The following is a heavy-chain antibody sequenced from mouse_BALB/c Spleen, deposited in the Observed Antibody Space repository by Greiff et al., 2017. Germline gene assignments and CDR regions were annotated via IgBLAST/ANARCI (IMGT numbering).Heavy chain of an antibody. CDR2: ISYSGST. J-gene: IGHJ2*01. CDR3: ARDQTY. CDR1: GYSITSDYA. V-gene: IGHV3-2*02. Sequence: EVKLQESGPGLVKPSQSLSLTCTVTGYSITSDYAWNWIRQFPGNKLEWMGYISYSGSTSYNPSLKSRISITRDTSKNQFFLQLNSVTTEDTATYYCARDQTYWGQGTTLTVSS.